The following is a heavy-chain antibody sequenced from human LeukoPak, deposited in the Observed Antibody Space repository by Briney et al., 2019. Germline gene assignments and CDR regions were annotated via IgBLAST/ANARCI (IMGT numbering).Heavy chain of an antibody. Sequence: PGGSLRLSCAASGFTFSSYGMHWVRQAPGKGLEWVAVISYDGSNKYYADSVKGRFTISRDNSKNTLYLQMNSLRAEDTAVYYCASSPTSGYYYSVGLYWGQGTLVTVSS. CDR3: ASSPTSGYYYSVGLY. V-gene: IGHV3-30*03. J-gene: IGHJ4*02. CDR2: ISYDGSNK. CDR1: GFTFSSYG. D-gene: IGHD3-22*01.